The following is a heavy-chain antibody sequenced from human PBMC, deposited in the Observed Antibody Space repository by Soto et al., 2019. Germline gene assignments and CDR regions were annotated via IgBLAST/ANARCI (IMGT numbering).Heavy chain of an antibody. D-gene: IGHD1-26*01. CDR3: ARHVAKVPTRENWFDP. Sequence: PSETLSLTCTVSGGSISSYYWSWIRQPPGKGLEWIGYIYYSGSTNYNPSLKSRVTISVDTSKNQFSLKLSSVTAADTAVYYCARHVAKVPTRENWFDPWGQGTLVTVSS. CDR1: GGSISSYY. J-gene: IGHJ5*02. V-gene: IGHV4-59*08. CDR2: IYYSGST.